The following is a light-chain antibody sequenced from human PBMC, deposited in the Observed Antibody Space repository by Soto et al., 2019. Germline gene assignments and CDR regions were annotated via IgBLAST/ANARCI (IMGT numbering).Light chain of an antibody. CDR2: EIT. CDR1: SSDIGGYNY. J-gene: IGLJ2*01. CDR3: TSYAANKNLV. Sequence: QSVLTQPPSASGSLGQSVTISCTGTSSDIGGYNYVSWYQQHPGKAPTLMIYEITKRPSGVPDRFSGSKSGNTASLTVSGLQDEYEVDYYCTSYAANKNLVFGGGTKLTVL. V-gene: IGLV2-8*01.